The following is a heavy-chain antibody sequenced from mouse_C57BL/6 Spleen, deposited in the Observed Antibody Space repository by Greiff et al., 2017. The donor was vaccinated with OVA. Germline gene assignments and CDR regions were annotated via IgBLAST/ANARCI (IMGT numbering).Heavy chain of an antibody. CDR1: GFTFSDYY. V-gene: IGHV5-16*01. CDR2: INYDGSST. CDR3: ARDNRGYAMDY. J-gene: IGHJ4*01. Sequence: DVQLVESEGGLVQPGRSMKLSCTASGFTFSDYYMAWVRQVPEKGLEWVANINYDGSSTYYLDSLKSRFIISRDNAKNILYLQMSSLKSEDTATYYCARDNRGYAMDYWGQGTSVTVSS.